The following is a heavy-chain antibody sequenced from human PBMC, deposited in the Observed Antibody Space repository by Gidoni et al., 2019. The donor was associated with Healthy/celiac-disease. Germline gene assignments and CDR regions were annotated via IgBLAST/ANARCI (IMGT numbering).Heavy chain of an antibody. V-gene: IGHV1-69*01. J-gene: IGHJ4*02. Sequence: QVQLVQSGAGVKKPGSAVKVSGKAAGGTFSSYAISWVRQAPGQGLEWVGGIIPIFGTANYAQKFQGRVTITADESTSTAYMELSSLRSEDTAVYYCARVNGGLHYTQPLDYWGQGTLVTVSS. CDR3: ARVNGGLHYTQPLDY. CDR2: IIPIFGTA. CDR1: GGTFSSYA. D-gene: IGHD3-16*01.